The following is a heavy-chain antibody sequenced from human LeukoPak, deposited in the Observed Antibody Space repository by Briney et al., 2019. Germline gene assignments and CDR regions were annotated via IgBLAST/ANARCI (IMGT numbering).Heavy chain of an antibody. V-gene: IGHV3-23*01. CDR3: ARRSGIAVAGAFDY. CDR2: ISGSGGST. D-gene: IGHD6-19*01. Sequence: GGSLRLSCAASGFTFSSYGMSWVRQAPGKGLEWVSAISGSGGSTYYADSVKGRFTISRDNSKNTLYLQMNSLRAEDTAVYYCARRSGIAVAGAFDYWGQGTLVTVSS. J-gene: IGHJ4*02. CDR1: GFTFSSYG.